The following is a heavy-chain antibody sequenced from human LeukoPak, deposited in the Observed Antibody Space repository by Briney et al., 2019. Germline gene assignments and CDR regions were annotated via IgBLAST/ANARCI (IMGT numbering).Heavy chain of an antibody. J-gene: IGHJ3*02. CDR2: ISTYNGNT. Sequence: GASVKVSCKASGYTFTDYYMHWVRQAPGQGLEWMGWISTYNGNTNYAQKFQGRVTITTDTSTTTAYMELRSLRSDDTAIYYCARDRATDAFVIWGQRTMVTFSS. CDR1: GYTFTDYY. CDR3: ARDRATDAFVI. V-gene: IGHV1-18*04. D-gene: IGHD1-26*01.